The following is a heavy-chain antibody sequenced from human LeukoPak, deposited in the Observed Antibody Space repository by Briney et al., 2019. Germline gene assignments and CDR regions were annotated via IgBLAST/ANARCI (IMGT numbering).Heavy chain of an antibody. J-gene: IGHJ5*02. CDR1: GFTFSSYS. Sequence: GGSLRLSCAASGFTFSSYSMNWVRQAPGKGLEWVSYISSSSSTIYHADSLKGRFTISRDNAKNSLYLQMNSLRAEDTAVYYCARDVFGEYHWFDPWGQGTLVTVSS. CDR2: ISSSSSTI. CDR3: ARDVFGEYHWFDP. D-gene: IGHD3-16*01. V-gene: IGHV3-48*01.